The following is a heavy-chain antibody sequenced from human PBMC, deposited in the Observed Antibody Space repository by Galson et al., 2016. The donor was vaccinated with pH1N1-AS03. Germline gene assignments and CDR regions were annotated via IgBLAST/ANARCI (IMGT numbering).Heavy chain of an antibody. CDR1: GFTFSSYA. J-gene: IGHJ4*02. V-gene: IGHV3-23*01. Sequence: CAASGFTFSSYAMSWVRQAPGKGLEWVASIIGAGGVPYYAGSVEGRFAVSRDTSENTVYLQLDRLRAEDTAVYYCARTFPGRVVVVAAAVQEGPDYWGQGTLVTVSS. CDR2: IIGAGGVP. D-gene: IGHD2-2*01. CDR3: ARTFPGRVVVVAAAVQEGPDY.